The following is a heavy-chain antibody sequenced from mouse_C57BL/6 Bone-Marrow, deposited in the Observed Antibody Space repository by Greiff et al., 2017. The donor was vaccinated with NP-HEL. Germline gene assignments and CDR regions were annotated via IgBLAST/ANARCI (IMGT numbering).Heavy chain of an antibody. V-gene: IGHV14-4*01. CDR3: TLGLYFDY. D-gene: IGHD3-3*01. CDR1: GFHIKDDY. J-gene: IGHJ2*01. Sequence: EVQLQESGAELVRPGASVKLSCTASGFHIKDDYMHWVKQRPEQGLEWIGWIDPENGDTEYASKFQGKATITADTSSNTAYLQLSSLTSEDTAVYYCTLGLYFDYWGQGTTLTVSS. CDR2: IDPENGDT.